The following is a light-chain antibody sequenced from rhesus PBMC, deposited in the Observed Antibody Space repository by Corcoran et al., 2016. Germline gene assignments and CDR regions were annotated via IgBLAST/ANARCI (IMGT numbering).Light chain of an antibody. V-gene: IGKV1-25*02. CDR1: QGISNY. CDR3: QQYHSLPRT. J-gene: IGKJ1*01. CDR2: FAT. Sequence: DIQMTQSPSSVSASVGDRVTITCRASQGISNYLAWYQQNPGKGPKHLIYFATTLQSGVPSRFSGSGSGTEFTLIISSLQPEDFATYYCQQYHSLPRTFGRGTKVEIK.